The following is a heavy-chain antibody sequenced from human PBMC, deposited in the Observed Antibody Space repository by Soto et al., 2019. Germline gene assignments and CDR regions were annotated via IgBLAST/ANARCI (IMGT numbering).Heavy chain of an antibody. CDR1: GGTFSSYA. Sequence: SVKVSCKASGGTFSSYAIGWVRQAPGQGLEWMGGIIPAFDRTYYAQKFQGRVTISADQSTSTAYLELSSLRSEDTAMFFCARTLGGTFATPCCYFDFSGRGTLV. CDR3: ARTLGGTFATPCCYFDF. CDR2: IIPAFDRT. D-gene: IGHD1-26*01. J-gene: IGHJ2*01. V-gene: IGHV1-69*13.